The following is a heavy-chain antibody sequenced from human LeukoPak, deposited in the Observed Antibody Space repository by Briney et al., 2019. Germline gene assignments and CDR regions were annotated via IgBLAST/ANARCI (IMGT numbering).Heavy chain of an antibody. V-gene: IGHV3-9*01. J-gene: IGHJ4*02. D-gene: IGHD3-10*01. CDR2: ISWNSGSI. CDR1: GFTFDDYA. Sequence: GGSLRLSCAASGFTFDDYAMHWVRQAPGKGLEWVSGISWNSGSIGYADSVKGRFTISRDNAKNSLYLQMNSLGAEDSAVYYCARGNFYSGSGSSPLDYWGQGTLATVSS. CDR3: ARGNFYSGSGSSPLDY.